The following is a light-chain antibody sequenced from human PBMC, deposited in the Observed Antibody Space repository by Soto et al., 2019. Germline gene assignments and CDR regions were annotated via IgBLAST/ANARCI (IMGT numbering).Light chain of an antibody. V-gene: IGLV2-8*01. CDR1: SSDVGAYKY. CDR2: EVT. CDR3: SSYAGNNNFVV. Sequence: QSALTQPPSASGSPGQSVTISCTGTSSDVGAYKYVSWYQQHPGKAPKLMIYEVTKRPSGVPGRFSGSKSGNTASLTVSGRQDEDEAADYCSSYAGNNNFVVFGGGTKLTVL. J-gene: IGLJ2*01.